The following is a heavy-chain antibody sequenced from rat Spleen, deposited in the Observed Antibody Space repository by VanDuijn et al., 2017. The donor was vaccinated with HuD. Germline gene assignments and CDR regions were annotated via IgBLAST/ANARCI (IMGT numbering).Heavy chain of an antibody. CDR3: TSPPLRSGFYYFNY. D-gene: IGHD1-11*01. CDR2: INGAGST. V-gene: IGHV3-3*01. CDR1: VYSITSSYR. J-gene: IGHJ2*01. Sequence: EMQLQESGPGLVKPSQSLSLACSVTVYSITSSYRWNWIRKFPGNKLEWMGYINGAGSTNYNPSLKSRISITRDTSKNQFFLQLNSVTTEDTATYFCTSPPLRSGFYYFNYWGQGVMVTVSS.